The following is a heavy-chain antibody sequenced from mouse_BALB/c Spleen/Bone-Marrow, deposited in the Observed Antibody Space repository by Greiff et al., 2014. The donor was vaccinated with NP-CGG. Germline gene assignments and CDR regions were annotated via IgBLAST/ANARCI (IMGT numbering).Heavy chain of an antibody. Sequence: EVMLVESGGGLVKPGGSLKLSCAASGFTFSDYYTYWVRQTPEKRLEWVATISDGGGYTYYPDSVWGRFTISRDNAKNNLYLQMSSLKSEDTAMYYCARSGERYGAMDYWGQGTSVTVFS. V-gene: IGHV5-4*02. J-gene: IGHJ4*01. CDR3: ARSGERYGAMDY. CDR2: ISDGGGYT. D-gene: IGHD2-10*02. CDR1: GFTFSDYY.